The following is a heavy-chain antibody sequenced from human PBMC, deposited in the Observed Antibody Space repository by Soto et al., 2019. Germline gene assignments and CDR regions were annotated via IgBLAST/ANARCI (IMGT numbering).Heavy chain of an antibody. J-gene: IGHJ5*02. D-gene: IGHD4-4*01. V-gene: IGHV1-2*02. CDR3: ASVRVMTTVTTRWFDP. Sequence: QVQLVQSGAEVKKPGASVKVSCKASGYTFTGYYMHWGRQAPGQGREWMGWINPNSGGTNYAQKFQGRVTMTRDTYISTDHMELSRLRSDDTAVYYCASVRVMTTVTTRWFDPWGQGTLVTVSS. CDR1: GYTFTGYY. CDR2: INPNSGGT.